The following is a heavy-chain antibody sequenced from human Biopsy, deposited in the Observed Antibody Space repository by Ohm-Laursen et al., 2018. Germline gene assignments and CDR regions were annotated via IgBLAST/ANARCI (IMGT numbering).Heavy chain of an antibody. CDR1: GYTLTELS. V-gene: IGHV1-24*01. CDR2: FAPENGKT. CDR3: AADINVWNVNY. J-gene: IGHJ4*02. D-gene: IGHD1-1*01. Sequence: PVKVSCKVSGYTLTELSMHWVRQAPGRGLEWMGGFAPENGKTIYAQKFQGRVTMTEDTSTDTAYMELSSLRSEDTAVYYYAADINVWNVNYWGQGTQVTVSS.